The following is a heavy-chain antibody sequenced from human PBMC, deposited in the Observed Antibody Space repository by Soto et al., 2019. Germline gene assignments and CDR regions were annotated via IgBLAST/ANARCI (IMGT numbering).Heavy chain of an antibody. J-gene: IGHJ3*02. V-gene: IGHV4-59*01. CDR1: GGSISSYY. D-gene: IGHD6-13*01. CDR3: ARDTSNSWIRAFDI. Sequence: KPSETLSLTCTVSGGSISSYYWNWIRQPPGKGLEWIGYIYYTGTTNYNPSLKSRLTISVDTPQHQVSLKLSSVTAADTAVYYCARDTSNSWIRAFDIWVQGTMVTVSS. CDR2: IYYTGTT.